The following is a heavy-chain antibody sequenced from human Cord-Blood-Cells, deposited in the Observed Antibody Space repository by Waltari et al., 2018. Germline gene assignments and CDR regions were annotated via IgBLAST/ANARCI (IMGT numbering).Heavy chain of an antibody. J-gene: IGHJ4*02. CDR3: ARMNRYCSSTSCYEIDY. CDR1: GGSFSGYY. Sequence: QVQLQQWGAGLLKPSETLSLTCAVYGGSFSGYYWSWIRQPPGKGLEWIGEINHSGSTNYNPSLKSRVTISVDTSKNQFSLKLSSVTAADTAVYYCARMNRYCSSTSCYEIDYWGQGTLVTVSS. D-gene: IGHD2-2*01. CDR2: INHSGST. V-gene: IGHV4-34*01.